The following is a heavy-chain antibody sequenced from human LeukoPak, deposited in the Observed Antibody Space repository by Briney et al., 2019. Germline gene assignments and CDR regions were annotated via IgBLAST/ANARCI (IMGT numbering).Heavy chain of an antibody. J-gene: IGHJ5*02. CDR1: GGSISSYY. V-gene: IGHV4-59*01. D-gene: IGHD2-2*01. CDR2: IYYSGST. Sequence: PSETLSLTCTVSGGSISSYYWSWIRQPPGKGLEWIGYIYYSGSTNYNPSLKSRVTISVDASKNQFSLKLSSVTAADTAVYYCARAQYQLPVVVNNWFDPWGQGTLVTVSS. CDR3: ARAQYQLPVVVNNWFDP.